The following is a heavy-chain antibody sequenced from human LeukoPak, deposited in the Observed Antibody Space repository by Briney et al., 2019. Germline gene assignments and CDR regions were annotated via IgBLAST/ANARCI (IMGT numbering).Heavy chain of an antibody. Sequence: GGSLRLSCAASGFTFSSYSMNWVRQAPGKGLEWVSSISSSSSYIYYADSVKGRFTISRDNAKNSLYLQMNSLRAEDTAVYYCAKDRKLYIVVVPARGYFDYWGQGTLVTVSS. V-gene: IGHV3-21*04. CDR3: AKDRKLYIVVVPARGYFDY. J-gene: IGHJ4*02. CDR2: ISSSSSYI. CDR1: GFTFSSYS. D-gene: IGHD2-2*01.